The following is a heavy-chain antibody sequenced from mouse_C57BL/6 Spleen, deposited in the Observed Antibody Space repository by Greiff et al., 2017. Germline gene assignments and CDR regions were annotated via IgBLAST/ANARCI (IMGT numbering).Heavy chain of an antibody. V-gene: IGHV5-17*01. CDR3: ARVLTGYAMDY. CDR1: GFTFSDYG. D-gene: IGHD4-1*01. Sequence: EVQVVESGGGLVKPGGSLKLSCAASGFTFSDYGMHWVRQAPEKGLEWVAYISSGSGTIYYADTVKGRFTISRDNAKNTLFLQMTSLRAEDTAMYYCARVLTGYAMDYWGQGTSVTVSS. J-gene: IGHJ4*01. CDR2: ISSGSGTI.